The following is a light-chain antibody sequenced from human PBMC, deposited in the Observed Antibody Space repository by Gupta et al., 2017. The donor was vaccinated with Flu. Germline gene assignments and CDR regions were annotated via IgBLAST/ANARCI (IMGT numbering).Light chain of an antibody. CDR3: QQRSNWPPRTLT. V-gene: IGKV3-11*01. CDR1: QSVSSY. CDR2: DAS. J-gene: IGKJ4*01. Sequence: LSLTPGERATLSCRASQSVSSYLAWYQQKPGQAPRLLIYDASNRATGIPARFSGSGSGTDCTLTISSLEPEEFAVYYCQQRSNWPPRTLTFGGGPKVAIK.